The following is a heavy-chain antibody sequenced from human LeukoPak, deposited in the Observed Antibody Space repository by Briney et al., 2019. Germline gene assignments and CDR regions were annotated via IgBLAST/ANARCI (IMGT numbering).Heavy chain of an antibody. CDR1: GYTFTSYG. V-gene: IGHV1-18*01. CDR3: ARQYYGDYEYNWFDP. CDR2: ISAYNGNT. Sequence: ASVKVSCKASGYTFTSYGISWVRQAPGQGLEWMGWISAYNGNTNYAQKLQGRVTMTTDTSTSTAYMELRSPRSDDTAVYYCARQYYGDYEYNWFDPWGQGTLVTVSS. D-gene: IGHD4-17*01. J-gene: IGHJ5*02.